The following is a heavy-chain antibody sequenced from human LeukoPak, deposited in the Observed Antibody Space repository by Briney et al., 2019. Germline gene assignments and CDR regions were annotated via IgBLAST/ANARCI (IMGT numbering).Heavy chain of an antibody. CDR2: INSGNSNI. CDR3: AREGGTGGYFDY. V-gene: IGHV3-21*01. J-gene: IGHJ4*02. CDR1: GFTFNSYS. Sequence: GGSLRLSCAASGFTFNSYSMNWVRQAPGKGLEWVSSINSGNSNIYYADSVRGRFTISRDNAKNLLYLQMNSLRAEDTAVYYCAREGGTGGYFDYWGQGTLVTVSS. D-gene: IGHD2-15*01.